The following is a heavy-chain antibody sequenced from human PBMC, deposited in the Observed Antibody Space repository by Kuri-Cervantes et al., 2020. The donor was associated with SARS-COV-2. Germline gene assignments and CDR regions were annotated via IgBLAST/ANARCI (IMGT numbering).Heavy chain of an antibody. CDR2: ILHDGNNK. Sequence: GGSLRLSCAASGFTFSLFAMHWVRQAPGQGLEWVAVILHDGNNKYYADSVKGRFTISRDNAKNSLYLQMNSLRAEDTAVYYCARASGYDFWSGYNYYYYYMGVWGKGTTVTVSS. V-gene: IGHV3-30-3*01. J-gene: IGHJ6*03. CDR1: GFTFSLFA. CDR3: ARASGYDFWSGYNYYYYYMGV. D-gene: IGHD3-3*01.